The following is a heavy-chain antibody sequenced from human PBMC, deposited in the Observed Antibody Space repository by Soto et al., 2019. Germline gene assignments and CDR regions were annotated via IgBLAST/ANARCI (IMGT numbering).Heavy chain of an antibody. CDR2: IYYSGST. J-gene: IGHJ3*02. D-gene: IGHD3-3*01. V-gene: IGHV4-31*03. CDR1: GGSISSGGYY. Sequence: QVQLQESGPGLVKPSQTLSLTCTVSGGSISSGGYYWSWIRQHPGKGLEWIGYIYYSGSTYYNPSLKSRVTISVDTSKNQFSLKLSSVTAADAVAYYCAGDTVTIFGVVTDAFDIWGQGTIVTGSS. CDR3: AGDTVTIFGVVTDAFDI.